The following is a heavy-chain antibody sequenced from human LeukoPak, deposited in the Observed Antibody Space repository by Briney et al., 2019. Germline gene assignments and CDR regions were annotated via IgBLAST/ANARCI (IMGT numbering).Heavy chain of an antibody. D-gene: IGHD2-15*01. CDR1: GFTFSSYS. V-gene: IGHV3-48*01. CDR2: ISSSSSTI. J-gene: IGHJ6*03. Sequence: GGSLRLSCAASGFTFSSYSMNWVRQAPGKGLEWVSYISSSSSTIYYADSVKGRFTISRDNAKNSLYLQMDSLRAEDTAVYYCARDSTMTPLGDYYMDVWGKGTTVTVSS. CDR3: ARDSTMTPLGDYYMDV.